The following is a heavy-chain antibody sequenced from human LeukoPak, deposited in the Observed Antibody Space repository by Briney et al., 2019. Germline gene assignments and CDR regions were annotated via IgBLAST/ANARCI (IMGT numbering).Heavy chain of an antibody. J-gene: IGHJ5*02. CDR2: IYYSGST. Sequence: SETLSLTCTVSGGSISSSSYYWGWIRQPPGKGLEWIGSIYYSGSTYYNPSLKSRVTISVDTSKNQFSLKLSSVTAADTAVYYCATVRVNDWFDPRGQGTLVTVSS. CDR1: GGSISSSSYY. D-gene: IGHD2/OR15-2a*01. V-gene: IGHV4-39*01. CDR3: ATVRVNDWFDP.